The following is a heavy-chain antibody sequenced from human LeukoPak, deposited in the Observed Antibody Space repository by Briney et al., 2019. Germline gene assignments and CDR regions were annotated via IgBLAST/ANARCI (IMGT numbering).Heavy chain of an antibody. V-gene: IGHV3-30*18. J-gene: IGHJ4*02. D-gene: IGHD2-15*01. CDR1: GFTFSSFG. CDR2: ISHDGRSK. CDR3: AKAGYGGSSTTTYGDY. Sequence: GGSLTLSCAASGFTFSSFGMHWVRRAPGKGLEWVAIISHDGRSKYYAGSVKGRFTISRDNSKNTLYLQMNSLRVEDTAVYYCAKAGYGGSSTTTYGDYWGQGTLVTVSS.